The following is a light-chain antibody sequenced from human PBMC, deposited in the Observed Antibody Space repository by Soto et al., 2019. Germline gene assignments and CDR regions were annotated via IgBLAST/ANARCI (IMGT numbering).Light chain of an antibody. Sequence: EIVLTQSPATLSLSPGERATLFCSASQSVSGYLAWYQQKPGQAPRLLIHDVSRRAPDIPARFSGRGSGTDFIPPISSLEPEDFAAYYCHQRSDWPITFGRGTKLQMK. CDR1: QSVSGY. CDR2: DVS. CDR3: HQRSDWPIT. J-gene: IGKJ2*01. V-gene: IGKV3-11*01.